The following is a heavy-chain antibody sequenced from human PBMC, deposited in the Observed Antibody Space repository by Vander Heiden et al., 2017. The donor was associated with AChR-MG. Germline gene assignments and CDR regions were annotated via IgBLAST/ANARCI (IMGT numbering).Heavy chain of an antibody. CDR2: IIPIFGPA. CDR1: GGTFSSYA. CDR3: ARGDRAWYFDL. Sequence: QVQLVQSGAEVTKPGSSVKVSCKASGGTFSSYAFSWVRQASGQGLEWRGWIIPIFGPASYAQKCQGRVTITADETTSTAYMELSSLRSEDTAVYYCARGDRAWYFDLWGRGTLVTVSS. V-gene: IGHV1-69*01. J-gene: IGHJ2*01. D-gene: IGHD2-15*01.